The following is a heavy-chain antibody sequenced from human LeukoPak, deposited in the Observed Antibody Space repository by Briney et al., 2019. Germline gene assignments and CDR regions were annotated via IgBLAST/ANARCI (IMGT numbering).Heavy chain of an antibody. D-gene: IGHD1-1*01. CDR2: ISGSNGNT. CDR1: GYTFNRYG. J-gene: IGHJ4*02. V-gene: IGHV1-18*01. Sequence: GASVKVSCKTSGYTFNRYGVAWVRQAPGQGLEWVGWISGSNGNTNYAQKLQGRVTMTTDTATSTAYMELRSLTSDDTAMYYCARVVVRANRKKLGRGGYYFDYWGQGTLVTVSS. CDR3: ARVVVRANRKKLGRGGYYFDY.